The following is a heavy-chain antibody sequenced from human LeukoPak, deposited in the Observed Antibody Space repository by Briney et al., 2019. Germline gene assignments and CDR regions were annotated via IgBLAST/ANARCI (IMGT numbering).Heavy chain of an antibody. CDR2: ISGSGGST. Sequence: GGSLRLSCAASGFTFSSYAMSWVPQAPGKGLEGVSAISGSGGSTYYADSVKGRFTISRDNSKNTLYLQMNSLRAEDTAVYYCAKDRVSSGWPTNTDYWGQGTLVTVSS. CDR1: GFTFSSYA. CDR3: AKDRVSSGWPTNTDY. D-gene: IGHD6-19*01. V-gene: IGHV3-23*01. J-gene: IGHJ4*02.